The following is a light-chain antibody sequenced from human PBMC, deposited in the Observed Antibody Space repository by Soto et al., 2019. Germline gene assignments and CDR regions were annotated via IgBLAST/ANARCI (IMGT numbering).Light chain of an antibody. CDR3: QQYGSSPYT. CDR1: QSLSSTY. J-gene: IGKJ2*01. V-gene: IGKV3-20*01. CDR2: AAS. Sequence: EIVLTQSPGTLSLSPGERATLSCRASQSLSSTYLAWYQHRAGQAPRLLIYAASSRATGIPDRFSGSGFGADYTLIIRGLEPEDSAVYYCQQYGSSPYTFGQGTKLEIK.